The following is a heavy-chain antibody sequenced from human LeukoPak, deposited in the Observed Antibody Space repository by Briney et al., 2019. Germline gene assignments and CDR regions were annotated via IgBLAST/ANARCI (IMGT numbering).Heavy chain of an antibody. CDR2: INPNSGGT. V-gene: IGHV1-2*04. D-gene: IGHD5-12*01. CDR1: GYTFTGYY. CDR3: ARATAAYFDY. J-gene: IGHJ4*02. Sequence: ASVNVSCTASGYTFTGYYMHWVRQAPGQGLEWMGWINPNSGGTNYAQKFQGWVTMTRDTSISTAYMELSRLRSDDTAVYYCARATAAYFDYWGQGTLVTVSS.